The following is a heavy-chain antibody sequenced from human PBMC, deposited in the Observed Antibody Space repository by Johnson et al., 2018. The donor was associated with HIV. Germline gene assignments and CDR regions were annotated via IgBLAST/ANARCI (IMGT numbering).Heavy chain of an antibody. J-gene: IGHJ3*02. V-gene: IGHV3-20*04. CDR3: ARVALNVGNDAFDI. CDR1: GFTVSSNY. Sequence: VQLVESGGGVVQPGGSLRLSCAASGFTVSSNYMSWVRQAPGKWLEWVSGINWNGGSTGYADSVKGRFTISRDNAKNSLYLQMNSLRAEDTALYYCARVALNVGNDAFDIWGQGTMVTVSS. D-gene: IGHD1-1*01. CDR2: INWNGGST.